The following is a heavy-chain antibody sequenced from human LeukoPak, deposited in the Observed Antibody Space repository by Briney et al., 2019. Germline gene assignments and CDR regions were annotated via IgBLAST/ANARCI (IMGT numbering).Heavy chain of an antibody. CDR2: IYSGGST. V-gene: IGHV3-53*01. CDR3: ARATSYVWGSYRSYYFDY. CDR1: GFTVSSNY. J-gene: IGHJ4*02. Sequence: GGPLRLSCAASGFTVSSNYMSWVRQAPGKGLEWVSVIYSGGSTYYADSVKGRFTISRDNSKNTLYLQMNSLRAEDTAVYYCARATSYVWGSYRSYYFDYWGQGTLVTVSS. D-gene: IGHD3-16*02.